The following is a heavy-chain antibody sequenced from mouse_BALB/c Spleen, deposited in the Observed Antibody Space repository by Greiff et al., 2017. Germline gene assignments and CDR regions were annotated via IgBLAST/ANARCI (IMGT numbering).Heavy chain of an antibody. CDR3: ARSTTARPHYFDY. CDR2: INPYNGDT. D-gene: IGHD1-2*01. CDR1: GYSFTGYF. Sequence: VQLQQSGPELVKPGASVKISCKASGYSFTGYFMNWVMQSHGKSLEWIGRINPYNGDTFSNQKFKGKATLTVDKSSSTAHMELRRLASEDSAVYNCARSTTARPHYFDYWGQGTTLTVSA. J-gene: IGHJ2*01. V-gene: IGHV1-20*02.